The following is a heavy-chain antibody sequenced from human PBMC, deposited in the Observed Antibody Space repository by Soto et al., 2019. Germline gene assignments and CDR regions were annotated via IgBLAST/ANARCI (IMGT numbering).Heavy chain of an antibody. CDR3: VRKGWLGDYGDYGIDY. V-gene: IGHV4-39*01. D-gene: IGHD4-17*01. J-gene: IGHJ4*02. Sequence: PSETLSLTCTVSGGSISIRNYYWGWIRQPPGKGLEWIGIIYYTGNTYYNPSLKSRVTISSDTSKNQFSLKLTSVTATDTAVYFCVRKGWLGDYGDYGIDYWGQGTLVTVSS. CDR1: GGSISIRNYY. CDR2: IYYTGNT.